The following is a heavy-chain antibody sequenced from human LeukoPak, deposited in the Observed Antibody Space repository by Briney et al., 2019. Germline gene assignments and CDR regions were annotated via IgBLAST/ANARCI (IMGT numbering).Heavy chain of an antibody. Sequence: SETLSLTCTVSGDSISNFYWSWMRQPAGKGLEWIGRVHNTGSTRYNPSLRTRITMSVDTSKTQVSLNLTSVTAADTAVYYCARGYCTGGRCQYFDYWDQAILLTVSS. CDR1: GDSISNFY. CDR3: ARGYCTGGRCQYFDY. D-gene: IGHD2-15*01. J-gene: IGHJ4*02. CDR2: VHNTGST. V-gene: IGHV4-4*07.